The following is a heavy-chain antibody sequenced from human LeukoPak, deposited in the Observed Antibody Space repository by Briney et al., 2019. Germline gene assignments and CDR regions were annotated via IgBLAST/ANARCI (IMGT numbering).Heavy chain of an antibody. J-gene: IGHJ4*02. CDR1: GGSISSYY. Sequence: SETLSLTCTVSGGSISSYYWSWIRQPPGKGLEWIGYIYYSGSTKYKPSLKSRVTISVDTSKNQFSLKLSSVTAADTAVYYCARDRRYSSGWSFDYWGQGTLVTVSS. V-gene: IGHV4-59*12. CDR2: IYYSGST. CDR3: ARDRRYSSGWSFDY. D-gene: IGHD6-19*01.